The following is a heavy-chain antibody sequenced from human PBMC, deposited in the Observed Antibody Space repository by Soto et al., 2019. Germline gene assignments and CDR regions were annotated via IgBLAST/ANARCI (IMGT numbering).Heavy chain of an antibody. CDR3: ARMSYFYDKWYFDL. CDR2: VYYSGTT. V-gene: IGHV4-30-4*01. CDR1: GASINNNDYY. Sequence: SETLSLTCTVSGASINNNDYYWSWIRQTPGKGLESIGYVYYSGTTDYIPSLKSRLSMSIDKSQNQFTLKLNSVTAADTATYYCARMSYFYDKWYFDLWGRGTLVTVSS. D-gene: IGHD3-22*01. J-gene: IGHJ2*01.